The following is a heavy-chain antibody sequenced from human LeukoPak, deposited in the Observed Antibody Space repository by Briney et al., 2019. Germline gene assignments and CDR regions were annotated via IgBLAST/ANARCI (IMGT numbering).Heavy chain of an antibody. Sequence: PGGSLRLSCAASGFTFSSYAMHWVRQAPGKGLGWVAVISYDGSNKYYADPVKGRFTISRDNSKNTLYLQMNSLRAEDTAVYYCARVPRGYYIIQFDYWGQGTLVAVSS. J-gene: IGHJ4*02. CDR2: ISYDGSNK. CDR3: ARVPRGYYIIQFDY. V-gene: IGHV3-30-3*01. CDR1: GFTFSSYA. D-gene: IGHD3-3*01.